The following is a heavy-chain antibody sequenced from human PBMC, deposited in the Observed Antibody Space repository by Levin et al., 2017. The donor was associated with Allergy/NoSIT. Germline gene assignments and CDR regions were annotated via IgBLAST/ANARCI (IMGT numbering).Heavy chain of an antibody. D-gene: IGHD2-21*01. Sequence: SQTLSLPCTVSGGSISSNDFYWRWIRQPPGKGLEWVGYIFDSGSTFYNLSLTSRLTISMDTSQNQFSLKLTSVTAADTAVYFCARATVHILSLDSWGQGTLVTVSS. CDR1: GGSISSNDFY. V-gene: IGHV4-30-4*01. CDR2: IFDSGST. CDR3: ARATVHILSLDS. J-gene: IGHJ4*02.